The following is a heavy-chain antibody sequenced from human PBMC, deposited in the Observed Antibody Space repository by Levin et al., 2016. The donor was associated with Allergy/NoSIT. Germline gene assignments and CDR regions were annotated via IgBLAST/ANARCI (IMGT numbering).Heavy chain of an antibody. J-gene: IGHJ4*02. V-gene: IGHV4-30-4*01. D-gene: IGHD3-22*01. Sequence: WIRQPPGKGLEWIGYIYYSGSTYYNPSLKSRVTISVDTSKNQFSLKLSSVTAADTAVYYCAREWIDDSSGYFDYWGQGTLVTVSS. CDR3: AREWIDDSSGYFDY. CDR2: IYYSGST.